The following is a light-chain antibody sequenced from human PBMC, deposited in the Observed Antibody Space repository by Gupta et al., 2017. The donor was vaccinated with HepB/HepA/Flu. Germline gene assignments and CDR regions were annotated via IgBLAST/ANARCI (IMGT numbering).Light chain of an antibody. CDR2: DGS. V-gene: IGKV6-21*01. J-gene: IGKJ5*01. CDR1: QNTDNS. Sequence: EIVLTQPPDFQSVPPKEKVTITCRTSQNTDNSLHWYQQKPDQSPELLIKDGSQYGSGVPSRFSGSRSGTVFTLTINSLEAEDAAMYYCQQRSALPITFGQGTRLEIK. CDR3: QQRSALPIT.